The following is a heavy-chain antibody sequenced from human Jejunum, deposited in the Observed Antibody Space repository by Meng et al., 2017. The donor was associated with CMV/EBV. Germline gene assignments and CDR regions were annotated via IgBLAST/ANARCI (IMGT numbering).Heavy chain of an antibody. V-gene: IGHV3-66*02. J-gene: IGHJ4*02. D-gene: IGHD2-15*01. CDR1: GSTVCSAY. CDR3: VPDIGIVTVSY. Sequence: SFVVYGSTVCSAYMSWLRQAPGRGLELVSAVFWGGGPTYADSVKRRSTLSSDNSKNTVFLQMNSLRTDDTAQYYCVPDIGIVTVSYWGQGTLVTVSS. CDR2: VFWGGGP.